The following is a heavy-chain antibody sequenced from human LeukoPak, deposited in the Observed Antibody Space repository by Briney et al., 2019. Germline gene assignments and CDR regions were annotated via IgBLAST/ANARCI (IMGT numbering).Heavy chain of an antibody. V-gene: IGHV1-46*03. J-gene: IGHJ3*02. CDR1: GYTFTSYY. Sequence: ASVKVSCKASGYTFTSYYMHWVRQAPGQGLEWMGIINPSGGSTSYAQKFQGRVTMTRDTSTSTVYMELSSLRSEDTAVYYCARDSEGSGSAEAFDIWGQGTMVTVSS. CDR2: INPSGGST. D-gene: IGHD1-26*01. CDR3: ARDSEGSGSAEAFDI.